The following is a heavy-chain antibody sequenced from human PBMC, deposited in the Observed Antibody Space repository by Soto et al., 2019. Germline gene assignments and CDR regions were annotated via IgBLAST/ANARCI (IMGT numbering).Heavy chain of an antibody. CDR2: ISAHNGNT. Sequence: QVQLVQSGAEVKKPGASVKVSCKGSGYGFTTYGITWVRQAPRQGLEWMAWISAHNGNTNYAQKLHGRVTVTRDTSTSTSYMELKSLRSDDTALYYCARARYGVYWAQRALVTVSS. D-gene: IGHD3-10*01. V-gene: IGHV1-18*01. CDR1: GYGFTTYG. J-gene: IGHJ4*02. CDR3: ARARYGVY.